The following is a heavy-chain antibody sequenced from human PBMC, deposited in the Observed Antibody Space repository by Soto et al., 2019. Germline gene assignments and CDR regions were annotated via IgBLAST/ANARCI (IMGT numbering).Heavy chain of an antibody. CDR3: VDMIGQWLPRD. J-gene: IGHJ4*02. D-gene: IGHD6-19*01. CDR1: AGSVSSGSYY. V-gene: IGHV4-61*01. Sequence: PSQTLPLTCTVSAGSVSSGSYYWIWIRQPPGKGLEWIGYIYYSGGTNYKHSLKSRVTKSVDTSKNLSSLKLSSVTAADTAVYYCVDMIGQWLPRDWGQGTVVTVS. CDR2: IYYSGGT.